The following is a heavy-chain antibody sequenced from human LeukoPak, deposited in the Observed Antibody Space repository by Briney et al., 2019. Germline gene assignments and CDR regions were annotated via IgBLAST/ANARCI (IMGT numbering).Heavy chain of an antibody. CDR1: EFTFSHYA. D-gene: IGHD4-17*01. CDR3: ARDHGTVTTIRGFDI. V-gene: IGHV3-33*01. CDR2: IWYDGSQK. Sequence: GGSLRLSCAASEFTFSHYAIHWVRHAPGKGLEWVAVIWYDGSQKFHADSVKGRFAISRDNSKNILYLQMDSLRAEDTAVYYCARDHGTVTTIRGFDIWGQGTMVTVSS. J-gene: IGHJ3*02.